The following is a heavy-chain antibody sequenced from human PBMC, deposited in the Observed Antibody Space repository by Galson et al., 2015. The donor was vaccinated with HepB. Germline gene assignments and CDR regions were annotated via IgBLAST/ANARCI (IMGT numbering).Heavy chain of an antibody. D-gene: IGHD3-3*01. CDR1: GFTVSDTY. CDR3: ARKYYGTDDPFDI. V-gene: IGHV3-66*02. J-gene: IGHJ3*02. CDR2: IFSGGST. Sequence: SLRLSCAASGFTVSDTYMTWVRQAPGKGLEWVSVIFSGGSTYHADSVKGRFTISRDNSKNTLYLQMNSLRLVDTAMYYCARKYYGTDDPFDIWGQGTMVTVSS.